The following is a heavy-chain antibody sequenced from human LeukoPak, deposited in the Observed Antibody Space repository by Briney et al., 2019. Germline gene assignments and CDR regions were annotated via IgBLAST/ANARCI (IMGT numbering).Heavy chain of an antibody. CDR2: ISGSGGST. Sequence: GGSLRLSCAASGFTFSSYAMSWVRQAPGKGLEWVSTISGSGGSTYYADSVKGRFTISRDNSKNTLYLQMNSLRADDTAVYYCAKDPNHVVLPAVDYWGQGTLVTVSS. V-gene: IGHV3-23*01. J-gene: IGHJ4*02. CDR1: GFTFSSYA. CDR3: AKDPNHVVLPAVDY. D-gene: IGHD2-2*01.